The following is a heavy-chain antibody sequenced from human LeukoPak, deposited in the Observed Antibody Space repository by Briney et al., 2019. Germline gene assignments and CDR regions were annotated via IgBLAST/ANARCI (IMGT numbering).Heavy chain of an antibody. CDR1: GGSISSGGYY. J-gene: IGHJ4*02. V-gene: IGHV4-31*03. Sequence: SQTLSLTCTVSGGSISSGGYYWSWIRQHPGKGLEWIGYIYYSGSTCYNPSLKSRVTISVDTSKNQFSLKLSSVTAADTAVYYCARDNDYGDYFGGLDYWGQGTLVTVSS. D-gene: IGHD4-17*01. CDR3: ARDNDYGDYFGGLDY. CDR2: IYYSGST.